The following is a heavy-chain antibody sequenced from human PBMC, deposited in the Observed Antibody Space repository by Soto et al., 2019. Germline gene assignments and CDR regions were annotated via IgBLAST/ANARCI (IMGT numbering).Heavy chain of an antibody. CDR1: GGSINSYD. CDR2: IYYSGNS. V-gene: IGHV4-59*01. J-gene: IGHJ5*02. D-gene: IGHD5-18*01. Sequence: TSETLSLTCTVSGGSINSYDWTWIRQPPGKGLEWIAYIYYSGNSNYNPSLKSRVTMSVDTSKNQFSLKLNSVTAADTAVYYCARDGRGTAMGFTAGDWFDPWGQGTMVTVS. CDR3: ARDGRGTAMGFTAGDWFDP.